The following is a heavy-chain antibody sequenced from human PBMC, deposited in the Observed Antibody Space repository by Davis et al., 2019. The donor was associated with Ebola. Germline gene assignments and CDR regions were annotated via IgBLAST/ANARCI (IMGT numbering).Heavy chain of an antibody. D-gene: IGHD6-19*01. CDR2: ISTDGSTT. CDR1: GSSFHTYT. CDR3: AGAVAGTEDFQY. J-gene: IGHJ4*02. V-gene: IGHV3-30*04. Sequence: PGGSLRLSCPASGSSFHTYTINWFRQAPGRGLEWLAVISTDGSTTFYADSVKGRFTISRDNSKNTLSLQMNSLDTEDTAVYYCAGAVAGTEDFQYWGQGTLVTVSS.